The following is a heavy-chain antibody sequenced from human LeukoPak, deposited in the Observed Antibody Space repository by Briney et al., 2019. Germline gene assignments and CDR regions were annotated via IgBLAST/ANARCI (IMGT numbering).Heavy chain of an antibody. Sequence: GGSLRLSCAASGFTFNIFGVHWVRQVPGNGLQWLAVLWADGNTAHYADSVKGRFTISRDSSENTLYLQMNSLRSEDTAVYYCVKESAADATFHFDYWGQGTLVTVSS. CDR1: GFTFNIFG. CDR2: LWADGNTA. D-gene: IGHD6-13*01. V-gene: IGHV3-33*06. J-gene: IGHJ4*02. CDR3: VKESAADATFHFDY.